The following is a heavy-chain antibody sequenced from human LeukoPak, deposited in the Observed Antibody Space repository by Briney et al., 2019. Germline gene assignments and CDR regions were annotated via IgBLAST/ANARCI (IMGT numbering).Heavy chain of an antibody. Sequence: GGSLRLSCAGSGFTFSSYAMSWVRQAPGKGLEWVSSISGSGGTTYYADSVKGRFTISRDNAKNSLYLQMNSLRAEDTAVYYCARERHYDFWSGYIIDYWGQGTLVTVSS. CDR1: GFTFSSYA. D-gene: IGHD3-3*01. V-gene: IGHV3-23*01. J-gene: IGHJ4*02. CDR3: ARERHYDFWSGYIIDY. CDR2: ISGSGGTT.